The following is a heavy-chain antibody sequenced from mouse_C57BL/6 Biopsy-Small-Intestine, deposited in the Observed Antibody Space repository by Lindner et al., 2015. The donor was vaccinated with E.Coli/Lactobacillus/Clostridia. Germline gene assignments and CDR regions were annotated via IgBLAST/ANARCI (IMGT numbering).Heavy chain of an antibody. CDR2: IYPGNDNI. J-gene: IGHJ2*01. Sequence: VQLQESGPELAKPGASVKLSCKASGYTFTNYDINWVIQRPGQGLEWIGWIYPGNDNIKYNEKFKDKATLTVGTSSSTAYMELHSLTSEDSAVYFCARWGLNWHFFDYWGQGTTLTVSS. V-gene: IGHV1-85*01. CDR1: GYTFTNYD. CDR3: ARWGLNWHFFDY. D-gene: IGHD4-1*02.